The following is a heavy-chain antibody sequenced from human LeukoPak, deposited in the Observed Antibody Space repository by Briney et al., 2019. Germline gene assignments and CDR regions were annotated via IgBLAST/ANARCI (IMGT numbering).Heavy chain of an antibody. CDR2: ISATGGST. J-gene: IGHJ4*02. V-gene: IGHV3-23*01. Sequence: PGGSLRLSCAASGFTFSSYAMNWVRQAPGKGLEWVSAISATGGSTYYADSVKGRFTISRDNSKNTLYLQMNSLRAEDTAVYYCARGSGGSSALDYWGQGTLVTVSS. D-gene: IGHD6-6*01. CDR3: ARGSGGSSALDY. CDR1: GFTFSSYA.